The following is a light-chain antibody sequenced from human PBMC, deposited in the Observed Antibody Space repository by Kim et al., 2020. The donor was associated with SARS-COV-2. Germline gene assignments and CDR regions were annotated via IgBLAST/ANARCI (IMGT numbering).Light chain of an antibody. CDR3: QQYNSYSPYT. CDR2: DAS. J-gene: IGKJ2*01. CDR1: QSISSW. V-gene: IGKV1-5*01. Sequence: DIQMTQSPSTLSASVGDRVTITCRASQSISSWLAWYQQKPGKAPKLLIYDASSLESGVPSRFSGSGSGTEFTLTINSLQPDDFATYYCQQYNSYSPYTFGQGTKLEI.